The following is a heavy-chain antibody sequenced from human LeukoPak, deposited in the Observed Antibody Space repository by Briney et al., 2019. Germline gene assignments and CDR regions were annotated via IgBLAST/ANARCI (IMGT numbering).Heavy chain of an antibody. CDR1: GYTFTGYY. CDR3: AISVGYMIATF. Sequence: AASVKVSCKASGYTFTGYYMHWVRQAPGQGLEWMGRINPNSGGTNYAQKFQGRVTMTRDTSISTAYMELSRLRADDAAVYYCAISVGYMIATFWGQGTLVTVSS. V-gene: IGHV1-2*06. D-gene: IGHD3-22*01. J-gene: IGHJ4*02. CDR2: INPNSGGT.